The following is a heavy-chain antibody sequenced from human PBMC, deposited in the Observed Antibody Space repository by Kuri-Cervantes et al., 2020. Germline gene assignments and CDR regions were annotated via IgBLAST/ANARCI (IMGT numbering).Heavy chain of an antibody. V-gene: IGHV3-30*18. CDR3: AKDHSSSWYYFDY. CDR1: GFTFSSYG. CDR2: ISYDGSNK. J-gene: IGHJ4*02. Sequence: GESLKISCAASGFTFSSYGMHWVRQAPGKGLEWVAVISYDGSNKYYADSVKGRFTISRDNSKNTLYLQMNSLSAEDTAVYYCAKDHSSSWYYFDYWGQGTLVTVSS. D-gene: IGHD6-13*01.